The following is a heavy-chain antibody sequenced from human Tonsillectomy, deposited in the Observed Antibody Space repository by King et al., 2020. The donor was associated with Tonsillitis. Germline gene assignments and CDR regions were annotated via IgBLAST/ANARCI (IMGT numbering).Heavy chain of an antibody. CDR2: IYPGDSDT. Sequence: VQLVESGAEVKKPGESLRLSCETSGYSFSNYWIAWVRQMPGKGLESMGIIYPGDSDTKYRPSFQGQVTISLDRSINTAYLQWNSLNASDTAIYYCAGPRDGNPSEFDPWGQGTLVTVSS. J-gene: IGHJ5*02. V-gene: IGHV5-51*01. CDR3: AGPRDGNPSEFDP. D-gene: IGHD1-14*01. CDR1: GYSFSNYW.